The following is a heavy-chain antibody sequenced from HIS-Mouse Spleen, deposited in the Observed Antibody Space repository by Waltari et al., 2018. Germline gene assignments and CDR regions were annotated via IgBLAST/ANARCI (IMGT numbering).Heavy chain of an antibody. J-gene: IGHJ4*02. Sequence: QVQLQESGPGLVKPSETLSLTCTVSGGSISRSYWSWTRQPPGKGLEWIGYIYYSGSTNYNPSLKSRVTISVDTSKNQFSLKLSSVTAADTAVYYCAAGIAAAGDFDYWGQGTLVTVSS. CDR2: IYYSGST. V-gene: IGHV4-59*01. CDR1: GGSISRSY. CDR3: AAGIAAAGDFDY. D-gene: IGHD6-13*01.